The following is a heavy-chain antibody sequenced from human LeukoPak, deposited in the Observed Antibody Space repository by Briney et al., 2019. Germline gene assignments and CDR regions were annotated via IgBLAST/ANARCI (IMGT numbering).Heavy chain of an antibody. CDR2: IYYSGST. D-gene: IGHD6-19*01. CDR3: AVGYSSGWYGY. CDR1: GGSISSYY. Sequence: SETLSLTCTVSGGSISSYYWSWTRQPPGKGLEWIGHIYYSGSTNYNPSLKSRVTISVDTSKNQFSLKLSSVTAADTAVYYCAVGYSSGWYGYWGQGTLVTVSS. J-gene: IGHJ4*02. V-gene: IGHV4-59*08.